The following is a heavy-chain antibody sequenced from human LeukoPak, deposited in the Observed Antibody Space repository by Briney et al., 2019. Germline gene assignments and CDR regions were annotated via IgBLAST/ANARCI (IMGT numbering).Heavy chain of an antibody. Sequence: SETLSLTCAVYGGPFSGYYWSGIRQPPGKGLEWIGEINHSGSTNYNPSLKSRVTISVDTSKNQFSLKLSSVTAADTAVYYCARRVWFGELNAFDIWGQGTMVTVSS. V-gene: IGHV4-34*01. CDR1: GGPFSGYY. CDR3: ARRVWFGELNAFDI. J-gene: IGHJ3*02. CDR2: INHSGST. D-gene: IGHD3-10*01.